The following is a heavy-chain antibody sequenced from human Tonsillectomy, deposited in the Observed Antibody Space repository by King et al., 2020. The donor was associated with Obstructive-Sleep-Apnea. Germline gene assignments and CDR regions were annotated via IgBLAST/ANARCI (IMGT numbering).Heavy chain of an antibody. D-gene: IGHD6-19*01. V-gene: IGHV3-9*01. CDR3: AKDIYSGWYEGHFEY. J-gene: IGHJ4*02. CDR1: GFTFDDYA. CDR2: ISWNSGSI. Sequence: VQLVESGGGLVQPGRPLRLSCGASGFTFDDYAMHWVRQAPGKGLEWVSGISWNSGSIGYADSVKGRSTISRDNTKNSVYLQMNSLRGEDTAMYYCAKDIYSGWYEGHFEYWGQGALVTVSS.